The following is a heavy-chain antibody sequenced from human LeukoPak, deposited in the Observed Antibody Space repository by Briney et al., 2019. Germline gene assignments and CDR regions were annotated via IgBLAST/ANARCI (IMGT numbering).Heavy chain of an antibody. J-gene: IGHJ4*02. V-gene: IGHV3-23*01. CDR3: AKLDWGGSRYGYFDS. Sequence: QPGGSLRLSCAASGFTFSSYGMSWVRQAPGKGLEWVSLISGSGGRAYYADSVKGRFTISRDNTKNMLYLQMNSLRADNTAVYYCAKLDWGGSRYGYFDSWGQGTLVTVSS. D-gene: IGHD5-18*01. CDR2: ISGSGGRA. CDR1: GFTFSSYG.